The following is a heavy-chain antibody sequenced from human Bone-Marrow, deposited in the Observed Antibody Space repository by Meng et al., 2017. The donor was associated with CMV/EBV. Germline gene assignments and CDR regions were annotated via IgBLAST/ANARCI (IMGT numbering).Heavy chain of an antibody. D-gene: IGHD2-2*01. J-gene: IGHJ4*02. CDR3: ARGGVVPAAKLNY. V-gene: IGHV4-61*01. CDR2: IYYSGST. Sequence: GSLRLSCTVSGASVRSGTDYWSWIRQPPGKGLEWIGYIYYSGSTNYNPSLKSRVTISEDTSKNQFSLKLSSVTAADTAVYYCARGGVVPAAKLNYWGQGTLVTVSS. CDR1: GASVRSGTDY.